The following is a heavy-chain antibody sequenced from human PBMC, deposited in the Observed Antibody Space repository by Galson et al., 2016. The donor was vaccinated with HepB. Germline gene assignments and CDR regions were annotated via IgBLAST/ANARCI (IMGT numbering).Heavy chain of an antibody. CDR3: TGDPYSASWYGTTSS. V-gene: IGHV3-15*01. CDR2: IKSSFDGGST. D-gene: IGHD6-13*01. J-gene: IGHJ5*02. Sequence: SLRLSCATSGFTFSDAWMSWVRQAPGKGLEWVGRIKSSFDGGSTDYAAPVKGRFSISRDDSNNTLHLQMNSLKTGDTAVYYCTGDPYSASWYGTTSSWGQGTLVTVSS. CDR1: GFTFSDAW.